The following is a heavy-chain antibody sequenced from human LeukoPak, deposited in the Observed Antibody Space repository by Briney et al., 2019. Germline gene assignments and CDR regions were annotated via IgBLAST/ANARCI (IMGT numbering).Heavy chain of an antibody. V-gene: IGHV3-74*01. J-gene: IGHJ4*02. CDR1: GFTFSSYW. Sequence: GGSLRLSCAASGFTFSSYWMHWVRQAPGKGLVWVSCINSDGSSTSYADSVKGRFTISRDNAKNTLYLQMNSLRAEDTAVYYCARGLLWFGESSFDYWGQGTLVTVSS. CDR3: ARGLLWFGESSFDY. CDR2: INSDGSST. D-gene: IGHD3-10*01.